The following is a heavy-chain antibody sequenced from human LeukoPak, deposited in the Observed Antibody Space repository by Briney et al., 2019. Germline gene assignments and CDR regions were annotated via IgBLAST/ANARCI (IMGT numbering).Heavy chain of an antibody. V-gene: IGHV3-23*01. Sequence: PGGSLRLSCAASGFTFSSYAMSWVRQAPGKGLEWVSAISGSGGSTYYADSVKGRLTISRDNSKNTLYLQMNSLRAEDTAVYYCAKALYYYDSSGYYYPYYFDYWGQGTLVTVSS. CDR1: GFTFSSYA. D-gene: IGHD3-22*01. CDR3: AKALYYYDSSGYYYPYYFDY. CDR2: ISGSGGST. J-gene: IGHJ4*02.